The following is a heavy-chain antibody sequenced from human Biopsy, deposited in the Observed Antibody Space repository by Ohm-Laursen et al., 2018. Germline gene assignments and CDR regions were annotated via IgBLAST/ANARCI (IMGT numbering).Heavy chain of an antibody. D-gene: IGHD3-10*01. V-gene: IGHV1-2*02. J-gene: IGHJ4*02. CDR3: ARDRMTDVFGGPTRTDVFDS. Sequence: ASVKVSCKTSGYTFNDYYIHWVRQSPGQGLEWMGWVNPNSGATNSAEKLRGRVTLTRDTSISAVYIELRRLKSDDAAVYFCARDRMTDVFGGPTRTDVFDSWGQGTPVTVSS. CDR1: GYTFNDYY. CDR2: VNPNSGAT.